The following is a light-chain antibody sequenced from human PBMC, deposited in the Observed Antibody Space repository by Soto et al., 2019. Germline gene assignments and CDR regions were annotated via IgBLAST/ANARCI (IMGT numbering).Light chain of an antibody. CDR1: QSVLYSSNNKNY. CDR3: QQYYSNPVT. V-gene: IGKV4-1*01. J-gene: IGKJ4*01. Sequence: DIVMTQSPESLAVSLGERATINCRSSQSVLYSSNNKNYLAWYHQRPGQPPNLLIYWASTRESGVPDRFSGSVAGKVFTLTITHRQAEDGGIYYCQQYYSNPVTFGGGTKVEI. CDR2: WAS.